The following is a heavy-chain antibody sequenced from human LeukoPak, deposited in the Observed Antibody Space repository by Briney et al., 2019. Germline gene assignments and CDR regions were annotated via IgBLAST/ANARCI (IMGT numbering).Heavy chain of an antibody. CDR3: ASLYGSGRYYYYYGMDV. CDR1: GFTFSSYS. D-gene: IGHD3-10*01. J-gene: IGHJ6*02. Sequence: GGSLRLSCAASGFTFSSYSMNWVRQAPGKGLEWVSYISSSSSTIYYADSVKGRFTISRDNAKNSLYLQMNSLRAEDTAVYYCASLYGSGRYYYYYGMDVWGQGTTVTVSS. CDR2: ISSSSSTI. V-gene: IGHV3-48*04.